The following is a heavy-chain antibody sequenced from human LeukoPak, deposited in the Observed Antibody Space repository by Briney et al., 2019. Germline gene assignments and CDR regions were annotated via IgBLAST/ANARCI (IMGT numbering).Heavy chain of an antibody. V-gene: IGHV3-23*01. Sequence: GGSLRLSCAASGFTFTSYAMSWVRQAPGKGLEWVSAISGSGDSTYYADSVKGRFTISRDNSKNTLYLQMNSLRAEDTAVYYCAKDTDSSGYYWYYFDYWGQGTLVTVSS. CDR2: ISGSGDST. D-gene: IGHD3-22*01. CDR3: AKDTDSSGYYWYYFDY. CDR1: GFTFTSYA. J-gene: IGHJ4*02.